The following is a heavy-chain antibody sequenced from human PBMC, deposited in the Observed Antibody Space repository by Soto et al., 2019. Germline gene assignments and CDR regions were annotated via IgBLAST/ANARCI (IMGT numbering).Heavy chain of an antibody. CDR2: IWYDGSNK. Sequence: PGGSLRLSCVASGFTFSSYVIHWVRQAPGKGLEWVAVIWYDGSNKYYADSVKGRFTISRDNSKNTLYLQMNSLRAGDTAVYYCARGDIVVVPAEAGVDYWGQGTLVTVSS. CDR3: ARGDIVVVPAEAGVDY. D-gene: IGHD2-2*01. CDR1: GFTFSSYV. J-gene: IGHJ4*02. V-gene: IGHV3-33*08.